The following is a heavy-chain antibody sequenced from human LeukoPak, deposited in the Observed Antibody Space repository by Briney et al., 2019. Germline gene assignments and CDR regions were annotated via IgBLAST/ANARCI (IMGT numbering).Heavy chain of an antibody. J-gene: IGHJ3*02. V-gene: IGHV3-30*02. D-gene: IGHD6-13*01. Sequence: GGSLRLSCAASGFTFSSYGMHWVRQAPGKGLEWVAFIRCDGSNKYYADSVKGRFTISRDNPKNTLYLQMNSLRAEDTAVYYCAKDLSRIAAQGRAFDIWGQGTMVTVSS. CDR3: AKDLSRIAAQGRAFDI. CDR2: IRCDGSNK. CDR1: GFTFSSYG.